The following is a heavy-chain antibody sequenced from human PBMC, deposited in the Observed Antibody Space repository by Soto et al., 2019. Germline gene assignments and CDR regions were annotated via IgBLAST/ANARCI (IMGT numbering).Heavy chain of an antibody. CDR1: GFTFSSYA. Sequence: GGSLRLSCAASGFTFSSYAMSWVRQAPGKGLEWVSAISGSGGSTYYADSVKGRFTISRDNSKKTLYLQMNSLRAEDTAVYYCAKDRVRFLEWQDTYYYYGMDVWGQGTTVTVSS. CDR2: ISGSGGST. CDR3: AKDRVRFLEWQDTYYYYGMDV. J-gene: IGHJ6*02. V-gene: IGHV3-23*01. D-gene: IGHD3-3*01.